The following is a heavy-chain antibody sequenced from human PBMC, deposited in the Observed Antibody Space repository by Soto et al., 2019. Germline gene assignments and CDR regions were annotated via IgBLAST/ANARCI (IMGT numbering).Heavy chain of an antibody. J-gene: IGHJ4*02. D-gene: IGHD1-1*01. CDR3: ARQETATRTGADS. CDR1: GFTFNLYG. Sequence: QVQLVQSGAEVRKPGASVKVSCKASGFTFNLYGISWVRQAPGQGLEWMGWVTAYDGRTHSAQKFQGRLTMTTDTATTTAFMELRSLTSDDTAVYYCARQETATRTGADSWGQGTLVTVSS. V-gene: IGHV1-18*01. CDR2: VTAYDGRT.